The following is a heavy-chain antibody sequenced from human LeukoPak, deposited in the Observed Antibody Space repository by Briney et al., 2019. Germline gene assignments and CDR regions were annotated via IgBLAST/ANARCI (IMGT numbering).Heavy chain of an antibody. D-gene: IGHD5-18*01. CDR1: GFTFDDYG. CDR2: INWNGGST. Sequence: GGSLRLSCAASGFTFDDYGVSWVRQAPGKGLEWVSGINWNGGSTGYADSVKGRFTISRDSAKNSLYLQMNSLRAEDTALYYCARVDTAMVNGFDPWGQGTLVTVSS. CDR3: ARVDTAMVNGFDP. J-gene: IGHJ5*02. V-gene: IGHV3-20*04.